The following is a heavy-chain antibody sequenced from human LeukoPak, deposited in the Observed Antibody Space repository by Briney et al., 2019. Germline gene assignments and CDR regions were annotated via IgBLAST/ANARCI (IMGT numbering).Heavy chain of an antibody. CDR3: ARALRYFDWLSTSPEYNWFDP. CDR1: GFSFSNYG. V-gene: IGHV3-33*01. J-gene: IGHJ5*02. Sequence: GTSLRLSCAASGFSFSNYGMHWVRQAPGKGLEWVALIYHDGSNKYYADAVKGRFTISRDNSKNTLYVQMNSLRAEDTAVYYCARALRYFDWLSTSPEYNWFDPWGQGTLVTVSS. D-gene: IGHD3-9*01. CDR2: IYHDGSNK.